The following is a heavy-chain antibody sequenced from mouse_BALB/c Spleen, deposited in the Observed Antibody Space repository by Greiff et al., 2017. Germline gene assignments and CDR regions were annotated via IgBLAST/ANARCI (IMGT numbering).Heavy chain of an antibody. J-gene: IGHJ4*01. D-gene: IGHD2-14*01. V-gene: IGHV1-87*01. Sequence: VQLQQSGAELARPGASVKLSCKASGYTFTSYWMQWVKQRPGQGLEWIGAIYPGDGDTRYTQKFKGKATLTADKSSSTAYMQLSSLASEDSAVYYCARSYRDAMDYWGQGTSVTVSS. CDR2: IYPGDGDT. CDR3: ARSYRDAMDY. CDR1: GYTFTSYW.